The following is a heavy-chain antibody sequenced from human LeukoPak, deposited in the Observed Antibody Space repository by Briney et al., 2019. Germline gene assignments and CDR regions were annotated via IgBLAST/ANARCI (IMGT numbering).Heavy chain of an antibody. V-gene: IGHV1-8*01. CDR2: MSPNSGDT. J-gene: IGHJ4*02. Sequence: GASVKVSCKASGYTFTSYDINWGRQATGQGLEWMGWMSPNSGDTGYAQKFQGRVTMTRNTSISTAYLGLSSLRSEDTAMYYCARGPPSWGPDFWGQGTLITVSS. D-gene: IGHD7-27*01. CDR3: ARGPPSWGPDF. CDR1: GYTFTSYD.